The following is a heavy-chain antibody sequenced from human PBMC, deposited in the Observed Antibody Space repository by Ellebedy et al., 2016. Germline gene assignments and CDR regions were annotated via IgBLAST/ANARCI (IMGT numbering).Heavy chain of an antibody. V-gene: IGHV4-61*08. D-gene: IGHD3-22*01. J-gene: IGHJ5*02. CDR2: IYYSGST. Sequence: SETLSLXXIVSGGSVINYGAYWSWIRQPPGRRLEWIGYIYYSGSTKFNPSLKSRVSMSVDTSKNQFSLRLNSVTAADTAVYYCARGLYFDSSGYYYWFDPWGQGTLVTVSS. CDR3: ARGLYFDSSGYYYWFDP. CDR1: GGSVINYGAY.